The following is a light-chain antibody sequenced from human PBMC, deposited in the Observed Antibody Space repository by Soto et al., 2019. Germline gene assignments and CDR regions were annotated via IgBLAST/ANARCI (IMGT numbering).Light chain of an antibody. CDR1: QSISSY. Sequence: DIQMTQSPSSLSASVGDRVTITCRASQSISSYLNWYQQKPGKSPKLLIYAASSLQSGVPSRFSGSGSGTNLTLTISSLQPEDFANYYCQQSYNTPFTFGPGTKVDIK. J-gene: IGKJ3*01. CDR3: QQSYNTPFT. CDR2: AAS. V-gene: IGKV1-39*01.